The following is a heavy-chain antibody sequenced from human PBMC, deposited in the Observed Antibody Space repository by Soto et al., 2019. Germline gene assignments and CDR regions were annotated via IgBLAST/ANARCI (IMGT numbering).Heavy chain of an antibody. Sequence: GGSLRLSCAASGFTFSSYSMNWVRQAPGKGLEWVSYISSSSTIYYADSVKGRFTISRDNAKNSLYLQMNSLRDEDTAVYYCARSPRYQLPLYYYYGMDVWGQGTTVTAP. CDR3: ARSPRYQLPLYYYYGMDV. J-gene: IGHJ6*02. D-gene: IGHD2-2*01. CDR1: GFTFSSYS. CDR2: ISSSSTI. V-gene: IGHV3-48*02.